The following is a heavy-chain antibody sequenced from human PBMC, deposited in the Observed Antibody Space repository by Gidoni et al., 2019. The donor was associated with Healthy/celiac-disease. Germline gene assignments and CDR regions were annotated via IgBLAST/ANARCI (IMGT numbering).Heavy chain of an antibody. Sequence: EVQLVESGGGLVQPGGSLRLSCAASGFTFSSYGMSWVRQAPGKGLECVANIKQDGSDKDYVESVKGRFTISRDNAKNSLYLQMNSLRAEDTAVYYCARDIDYGDYGYWGQGTLVTVSS. D-gene: IGHD4-17*01. CDR2: IKQDGSDK. CDR3: ARDIDYGDYGY. J-gene: IGHJ4*02. CDR1: GFTFSSYG. V-gene: IGHV3-7*01.